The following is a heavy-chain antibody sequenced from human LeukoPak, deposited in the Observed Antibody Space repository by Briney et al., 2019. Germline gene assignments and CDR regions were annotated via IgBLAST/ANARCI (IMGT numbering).Heavy chain of an antibody. V-gene: IGHV3-13*01. CDR1: GFTSSSYD. CDR2: IGTAGDT. CDR3: ARDSGVGGSGSFYYYGMDV. J-gene: IGHJ6*02. D-gene: IGHD3-10*01. Sequence: GGSLRLSCAASGFTSSSYDMHWVRQATGKGLEWVSAIGTAGDTYYPGSVKGRFTISRENAKNSLYLQMNSLRAGDTAVYYCARDSGVGGSGSFYYYGMDVWGQGTTVTVSS.